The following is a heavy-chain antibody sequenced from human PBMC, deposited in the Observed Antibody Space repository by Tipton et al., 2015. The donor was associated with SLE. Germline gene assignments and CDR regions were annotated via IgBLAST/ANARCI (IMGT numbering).Heavy chain of an antibody. CDR3: ARDSPYCRNTRCFAFET. J-gene: IGHJ4*02. CDR1: GITVTDYY. Sequence: SLRLSCAASGITVTDYYMSWFRRAPGKGLEWLSYIESSTGAIYYADSVMGRFTVSRDNAQNSLHLQMSSLRAEDTAVYYCARDSPYCRNTRCFAFETWGQGTLVTVSS. D-gene: IGHD2-2*01. CDR2: IESSTGAI. V-gene: IGHV3-11*04.